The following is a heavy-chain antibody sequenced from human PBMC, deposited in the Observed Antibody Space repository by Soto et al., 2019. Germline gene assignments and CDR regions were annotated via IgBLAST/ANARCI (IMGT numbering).Heavy chain of an antibody. D-gene: IGHD6-19*01. J-gene: IGHJ5*02. Sequence: PSETLSLTCTVSGYSMTSGFYWAWIRQPPGKGLEWIGSVYHSGATYYNSSLQDRVSISVDTSKNHFSLKLISVTAADTGTYFCARARSFMRPTGWFEPWGQGTQVTVSS. CDR2: VYHSGAT. V-gene: IGHV4-38-2*02. CDR3: ARARSFMRPTGWFEP. CDR1: GYSMTSGFY.